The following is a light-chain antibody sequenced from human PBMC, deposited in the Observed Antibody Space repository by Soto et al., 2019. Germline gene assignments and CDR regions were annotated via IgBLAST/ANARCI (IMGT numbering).Light chain of an antibody. CDR2: GAS. CDR3: HQYAVSPLT. Sequence: EIVLTQSPDTLSLSPGERATLSCRASQSVGRNYLAWYQQKPGQAPRLLIYGASSRAAGIPDRFSGSGSGTDFTLTISRLEPDDFAVFYCHQYAVSPLTFSPGTKVDLK. V-gene: IGKV3-20*01. J-gene: IGKJ3*01. CDR1: QSVGRNY.